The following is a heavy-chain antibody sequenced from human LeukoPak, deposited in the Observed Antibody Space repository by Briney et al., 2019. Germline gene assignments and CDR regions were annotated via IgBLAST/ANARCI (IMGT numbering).Heavy chain of an antibody. J-gene: IGHJ6*02. CDR1: GGSFSGYY. V-gene: IGHV4-34*01. Sequence: PSETLSLTCAVYGGSFSGYYWSWIRQPPGKGLEWIGEINHSGSTNYNPSLKSRVTISVDTSKNQFSLKLSSVTAADTAVYYCARVQWLRSLYYYGMDVWGQGTTVTVSS. D-gene: IGHD5-12*01. CDR2: INHSGST. CDR3: ARVQWLRSLYYYGMDV.